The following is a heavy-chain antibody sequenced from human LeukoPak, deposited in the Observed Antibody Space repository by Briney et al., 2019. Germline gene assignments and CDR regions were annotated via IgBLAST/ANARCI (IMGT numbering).Heavy chain of an antibody. CDR3: ARGGRGATFDV. CDR1: GYTFIDYY. CDR2: INPKSGRT. J-gene: IGHJ3*01. D-gene: IGHD1-26*01. V-gene: IGHV1-2*02. Sequence: ASVKLSCKTSGYTFIDYYIHWVRQPPGQGLEWMGWINPKSGRTNYVQKFQGRVTMTSDRSISTAYMDLSSLISDDTAVYFCARGGRGATFDVWGQGTMHTVSS.